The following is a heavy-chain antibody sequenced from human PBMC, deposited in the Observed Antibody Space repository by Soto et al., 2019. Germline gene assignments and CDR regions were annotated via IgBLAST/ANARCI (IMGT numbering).Heavy chain of an antibody. CDR1: GFTFSSYS. V-gene: IGHV3-21*01. CDR3: ARGSRDIVVVVAATPRWFDP. CDR2: ISSSSSYI. D-gene: IGHD2-15*01. Sequence: GGSLRLSCAASGFTFSSYSMNWVRQAPGKGLEWVSSISSSSSYIYYADSVKGRFTISRDNAKNSLYLQMNSLRAEDTAVYYCARGSRDIVVVVAATPRWFDPWGQGTQVTVSS. J-gene: IGHJ5*02.